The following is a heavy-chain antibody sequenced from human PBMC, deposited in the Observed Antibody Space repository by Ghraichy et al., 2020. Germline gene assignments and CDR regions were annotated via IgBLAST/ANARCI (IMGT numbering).Heavy chain of an antibody. CDR2: ISGDGGST. CDR1: GFTFDDYA. CDR3: AKDIIPISYEGSYALDY. D-gene: IGHD5-12*01. Sequence: GGSLRLSCAASGFTFDDYAMHWVRQAPGKGLEWVSLISGDGGSTYYADSVKGRFTISRDNSKNSLYLQMNSLRTEDTALYYCAKDIIPISYEGSYALDYWGQGTLVTVSS. J-gene: IGHJ4*02. V-gene: IGHV3-43*02.